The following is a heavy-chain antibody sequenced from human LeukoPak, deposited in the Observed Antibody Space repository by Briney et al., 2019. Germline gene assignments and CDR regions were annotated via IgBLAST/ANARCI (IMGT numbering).Heavy chain of an antibody. CDR3: ARDRRYYGSGSPDFDY. V-gene: IGHV1-18*01. CDR1: GYTFTSYG. J-gene: IGHJ4*02. Sequence: ASVKVSCKASGYTFTSYGISWVRQAPGQGLEWMGWISAYNGNTNYAQKLQGRVTMTTDTSTSTAYMELRSLRSDDTAVYYCARDRRYYGSGSPDFDYWGQGTLVTVSS. D-gene: IGHD3-10*01. CDR2: ISAYNGNT.